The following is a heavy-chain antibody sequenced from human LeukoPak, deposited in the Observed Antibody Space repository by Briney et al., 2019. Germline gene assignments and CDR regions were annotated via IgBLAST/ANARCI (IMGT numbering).Heavy chain of an antibody. CDR1: GFTFSSYA. CDR2: ISGSGGST. J-gene: IGHJ5*02. D-gene: IGHD3-9*01. CDR3: AKYEESHILTPNWFDP. Sequence: PGGSLRLSCAASGFTFSSYAMSWVRQAPGKGLEWVSAISGSGGSTYYADSVKGRFTISRDNSKNALYQQMNSLRAEDTAVYYCAKYEESHILTPNWFDPWGQGTLVTVSS. V-gene: IGHV3-23*01.